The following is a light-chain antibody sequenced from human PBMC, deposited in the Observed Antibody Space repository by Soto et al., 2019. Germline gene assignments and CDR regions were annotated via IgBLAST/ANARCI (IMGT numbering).Light chain of an antibody. V-gene: IGLV2-23*02. CDR2: EVT. CDR1: GSDVGNYNL. CDR3: CSYVGSSTSYV. Sequence: QSALTQTASVSGSPGQSSTISCTGTGSDVGNYNLVSWYQQHPGKAPKLMIYEVTKRPSGVSNRFSGSKSGNTASLTISGLQAEDEADYYCCSYVGSSTSYVFGTGTKVTVL. J-gene: IGLJ1*01.